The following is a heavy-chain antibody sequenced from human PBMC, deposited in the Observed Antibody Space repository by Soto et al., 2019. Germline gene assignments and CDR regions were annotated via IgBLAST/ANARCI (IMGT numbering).Heavy chain of an antibody. CDR1: GGTFSSYT. J-gene: IGHJ4*02. CDR2: IIPILGIA. D-gene: IGHD4-17*01. Sequence: QVQLVQSGAEVKKPGSSVKVSCKASGGTFSSYTISWVRQAPGQGLEWMGRIIPILGIANYAQKFQGRVTITADKSTSTDYMEQSSLRSEDTAVYYCASGSMTTGDYWGQGTLVTVSS. CDR3: ASGSMTTGDY. V-gene: IGHV1-69*02.